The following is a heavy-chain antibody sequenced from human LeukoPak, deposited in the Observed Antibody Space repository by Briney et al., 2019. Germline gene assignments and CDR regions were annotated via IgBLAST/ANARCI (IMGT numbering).Heavy chain of an antibody. J-gene: IGHJ4*02. CDR2: IYRGGTT. V-gene: IGHV3-53*01. CDR3: AREGGYSYEILDY. Sequence: ETLSLTRTVSGYSISSGYYWGWIRQPPGKGLEWVSVIYRGGTTYYADSVKGRFTISRDNSKNTLYLQMNSLRAEDTAVYYCAREGGYSYEILDYWGQGTLVTVSS. CDR1: GYSISSGYY. D-gene: IGHD5-18*01.